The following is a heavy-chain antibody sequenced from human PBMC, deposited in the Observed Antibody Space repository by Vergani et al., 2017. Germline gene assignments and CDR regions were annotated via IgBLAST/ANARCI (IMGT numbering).Heavy chain of an antibody. Sequence: EVQLLQSGGGVIQPGGSVRLSCAASGFTFSSYSMNWVRQAPGKGLEWVSSISSSSSYIHYSDSLKGRFTISRDNAKSSLYLQMNSLRAEDTAVYYCARAADIVVVVTTPGHGMDVWGQGTTVTVSS. J-gene: IGHJ6*02. V-gene: IGHV3-21*01. CDR2: ISSSSSYI. D-gene: IGHD2-15*01. CDR1: GFTFSSYS. CDR3: ARAADIVVVVTTPGHGMDV.